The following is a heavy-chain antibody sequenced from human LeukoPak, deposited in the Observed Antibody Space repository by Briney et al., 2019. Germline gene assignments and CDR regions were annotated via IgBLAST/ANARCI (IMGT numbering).Heavy chain of an antibody. CDR1: GGSFSGYY. J-gene: IGHJ4*02. D-gene: IGHD5-18*01. CDR3: ARSLVGYSYGYDY. Sequence: SETLSLTCAVYGGSFSGYYWSWIRQSPGKGLEWIGEINHSGSTNYNPSLKSRVTISVDTSKNQFSLKLSSVTAADTAVYYCARSLVGYSYGYDYWGQGTLVTVSS. CDR2: INHSGST. V-gene: IGHV4-34*01.